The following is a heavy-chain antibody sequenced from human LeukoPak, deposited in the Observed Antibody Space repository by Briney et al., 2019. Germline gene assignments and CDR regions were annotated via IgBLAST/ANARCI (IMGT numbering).Heavy chain of an antibody. CDR2: INHSGST. CDR1: GGSFSGYY. D-gene: IGHD2-2*02. CDR3: TRQAIVVVPAAILGDYYYYYMDV. J-gene: IGHJ6*03. Sequence: SETLSLTCAVYGGSFSGYYWSWIRQPPGKGLEWIGEINHSGSTNYNRSLKSRVTISVDTSKNQFSLKLSSVSAADTAVYYCTRQAIVVVPAAILGDYYYYYMDVWGKGTTVTVSS. V-gene: IGHV4-34*01.